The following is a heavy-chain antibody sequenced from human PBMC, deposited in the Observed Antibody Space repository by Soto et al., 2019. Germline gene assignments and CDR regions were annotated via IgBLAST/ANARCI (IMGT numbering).Heavy chain of an antibody. D-gene: IGHD2-8*02. Sequence: QVQLVQSGAEVKNRGSSVKVSCKASGGTFSSYTISWVRQAPGQGLEWMGRIIPILGIANYAQKFQGRVTITMDKYRSRAYMELSSMRAEDTGLYYCARELKNWCPSHPLRSYYYFDLWGRCTLVTVSS. J-gene: IGHJ2*01. CDR2: IIPILGIA. CDR3: ARELKNWCPSHPLRSYYYFDL. CDR1: GGTFSSYT. V-gene: IGHV1-69*08.